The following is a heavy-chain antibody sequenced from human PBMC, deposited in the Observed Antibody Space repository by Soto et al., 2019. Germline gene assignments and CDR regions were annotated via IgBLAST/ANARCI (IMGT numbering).Heavy chain of an antibody. J-gene: IGHJ5*02. CDR2: INAGNGNT. Sequence: ASVKVSCKASGYTFTSYGISWVRQAPGQRLEWMGWINAGNGNTKYSQKFQGRVTITRDTSASTAYMELSSLRSEDTAVYYCARDQLGYDFWSGYYTGWFDPWGQGTLVTVSS. CDR3: ARDQLGYDFWSGYYTGWFDP. CDR1: GYTFTSYG. D-gene: IGHD3-3*01. V-gene: IGHV1-3*01.